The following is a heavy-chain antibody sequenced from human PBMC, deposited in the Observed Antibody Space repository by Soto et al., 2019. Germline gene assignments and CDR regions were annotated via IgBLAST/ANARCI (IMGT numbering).Heavy chain of an antibody. V-gene: IGHV1-69*01. J-gene: IGHJ6*02. CDR1: GGTFSSYA. CDR2: IIPIFGTA. D-gene: IGHD4-17*01. Sequence: QVQLVQSGAEVKKPGSSVKVSCKASGGTFSSYAISWVRQAPGQGLEWMGGIIPIFGTANYAQKFQGRVTITADESTSTAYMELSSLRSEDTAVYYCARGDRGYGTDYYYYGMDVCGQGTTVTVSS. CDR3: ARGDRGYGTDYYYYGMDV.